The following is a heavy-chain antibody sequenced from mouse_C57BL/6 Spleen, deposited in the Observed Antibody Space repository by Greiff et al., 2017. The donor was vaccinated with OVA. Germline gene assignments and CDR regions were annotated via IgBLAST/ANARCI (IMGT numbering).Heavy chain of an antibody. CDR3: ARWGPAMDY. Sequence: VQLQQSGAELVKPGASVKLSCKASGYTFTSYWMHWVKQRPGQGLEWIGMIHPNSGSTNYNEKFKSKATLTVDKSSSTAYMQLSSPTSEDAAVYYCARWGPAMDYWGQGTSVTVSS. V-gene: IGHV1-64*01. J-gene: IGHJ4*01. CDR1: GYTFTSYW. CDR2: IHPNSGST.